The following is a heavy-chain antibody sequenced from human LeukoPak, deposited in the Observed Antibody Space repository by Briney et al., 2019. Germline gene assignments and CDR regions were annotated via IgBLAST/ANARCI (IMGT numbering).Heavy chain of an antibody. CDR1: GFTVSSNY. V-gene: IGHV3-53*01. D-gene: IGHD2-2*02. Sequence: GGSLRLSCAASGFTVSSNYMSWVRQAPGKGLEWVSAISGSGSTYYADSVKGRFTLSRDNSKNTLYLQMNSLRAEDTAVYYCATPDYCSSTSCYSSRWGQGTLVTVSS. J-gene: IGHJ4*02. CDR3: ATPDYCSSTSCYSSR. CDR2: ISGSGST.